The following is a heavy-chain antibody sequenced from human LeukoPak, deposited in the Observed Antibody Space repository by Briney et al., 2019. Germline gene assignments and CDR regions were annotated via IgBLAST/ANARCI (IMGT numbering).Heavy chain of an antibody. CDR1: RLSFGTDG. V-gene: IGHV3-30*02. J-gene: IGHJ4*02. CDR2: IRHDGTNE. CDR3: VKDPPSPDPYTNYLFDY. D-gene: IGHD4-11*01. Sequence: GAPINLSGLSARLSFGTDGRVGVGGPRGKGQKKVAYIRHDGTNEHYADSVRGRFTISRDNPKNTLYLQMNSLTAEDTAMYYCVKDPPSPDPYTNYLFDYWGQGTLVTVSS.